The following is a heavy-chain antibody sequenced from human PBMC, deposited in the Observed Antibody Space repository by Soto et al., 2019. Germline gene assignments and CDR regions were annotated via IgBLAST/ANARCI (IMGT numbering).Heavy chain of an antibody. CDR1: GFTFSDYY. V-gene: IGHV3-11*01. CDR3: ARDLRLSFRFKPVIDY. Sequence: PGGSLRLSCAASGFTFSDYYMSWIRQAPGKGLEWVSYISSSGSTVYYADSVKGRFTISRDNAKNSLYLQMNSLRAEDTAVYYCARDLRLSFRFKPVIDYRGQGTLVTVSS. D-gene: IGHD3-16*02. CDR2: ISSSGSTV. J-gene: IGHJ4*02.